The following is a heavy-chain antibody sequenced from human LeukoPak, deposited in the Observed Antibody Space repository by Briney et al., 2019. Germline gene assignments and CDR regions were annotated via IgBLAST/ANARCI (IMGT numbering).Heavy chain of an antibody. D-gene: IGHD3-10*01. J-gene: IGHJ4*02. V-gene: IGHV4-30-2*01. CDR2: IYHSGST. Sequence: SQTLSLTCAVSGGSISSGGYSWRWIRQPPGKGLEWIGYIYHSGSTYYNPSLKSRVTISVDRSKNQFSLKLSSVTAADTAVYYCARVSKFGDFDYWGQGTLVTVSS. CDR3: ARVSKFGDFDY. CDR1: GGSISSGGYS.